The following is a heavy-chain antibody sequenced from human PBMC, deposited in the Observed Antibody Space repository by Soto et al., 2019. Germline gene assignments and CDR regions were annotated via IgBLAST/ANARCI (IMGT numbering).Heavy chain of an antibody. CDR3: ARRGYYYYYGMDV. Sequence: QVQLVQSGAEVKKPGASVKVSCKASGYTFTSYDISWVRRAPGQGLEWMGWISAYNGNTNYAQKLQGRVTMTTDTSPSTAFMELRSLRSDDTAVYYCARRGYYYYYGMDVWGQGTTVTVSS. J-gene: IGHJ6*02. V-gene: IGHV1-18*01. CDR1: GYTFTSYD. CDR2: ISAYNGNT.